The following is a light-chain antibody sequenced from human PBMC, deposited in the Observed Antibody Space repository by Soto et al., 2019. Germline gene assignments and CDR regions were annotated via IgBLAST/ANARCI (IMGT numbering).Light chain of an antibody. Sequence: EIVLTQSPGTLSLSPGERATLSCRASQSVSSSYLAWYQQKPGQAPRLLIYGASSRATGIPDRFSGSGSGTDVILTISRLEPEDFAVYYCQQYGSSPWTFGQGTKVEIK. CDR1: QSVSSSY. CDR2: GAS. V-gene: IGKV3-20*01. CDR3: QQYGSSPWT. J-gene: IGKJ1*01.